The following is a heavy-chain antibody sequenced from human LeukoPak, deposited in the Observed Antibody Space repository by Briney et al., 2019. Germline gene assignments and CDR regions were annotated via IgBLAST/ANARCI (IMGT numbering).Heavy chain of an antibody. V-gene: IGHV3-30-3*01. J-gene: IGHJ5*02. Sequence: PGGSLRLSCAASGFTFNIYVMNWVRQAPGHGLQWVASISSDGNTKFYADSVKGRFTVSRDNPKNTVYLQMNSLRGDDMAVYFCAREQVQHFDMLSGYYNVPRRWLDPWGQGTLVTVSS. CDR2: ISSDGNTK. CDR3: AREQVQHFDMLSGYYNVPRRWLDP. CDR1: GFTFNIYV. D-gene: IGHD3-9*01.